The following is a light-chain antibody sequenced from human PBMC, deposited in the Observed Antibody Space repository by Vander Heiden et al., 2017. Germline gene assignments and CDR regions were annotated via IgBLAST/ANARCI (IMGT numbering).Light chain of an antibody. V-gene: IGKV3-15*01. CDR3: QQYDHWPPKFT. CDR2: SVS. J-gene: IGKJ3*01. Sequence: LMTQSPATLSVSPGDRATLSCRASQSIGNNLAWYQLRPGQAPRLLMYSVSTRATGVPARFSGSGSGTEFTLSISSLQSEDVAVYYWQQYDHWPPKFTFGPGTKVDIK. CDR1: QSIGNN.